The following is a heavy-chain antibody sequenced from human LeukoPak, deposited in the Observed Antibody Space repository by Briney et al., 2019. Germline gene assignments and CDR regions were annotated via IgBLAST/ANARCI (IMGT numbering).Heavy chain of an antibody. CDR3: AKDGRFFVSYYYYYYMDV. V-gene: IGHV3-43D*03. CDR1: GFTFDDYA. Sequence: GGSLRLSCAASGFTFDDYAMHWVRQAPGKGLEWVSLISWDGGSTYYADSVKGRFTISRDNSKNSLYLQMSSLRAEDTALYYCAKDGRFFVSYYYYYYMDVWGKGTTVTVSS. CDR2: ISWDGGST. J-gene: IGHJ6*03. D-gene: IGHD3-3*01.